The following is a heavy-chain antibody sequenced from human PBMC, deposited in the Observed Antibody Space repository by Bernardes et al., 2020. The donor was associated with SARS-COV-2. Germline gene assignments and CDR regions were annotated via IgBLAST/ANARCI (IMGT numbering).Heavy chain of an antibody. D-gene: IGHD6-13*01. Sequence: GGSLRLSCAASGFTFSSYAMSWVRQAPGKGLEWVSAISGSGGSTYYADSVKGRFTISRDNSKNTLYLQMNSLRAEDTAVYYCAKGPAYSSSWYLADRRGWFDPWGQGTLVTVSS. CDR3: AKGPAYSSSWYLADRRGWFDP. V-gene: IGHV3-23*01. CDR1: GFTFSSYA. J-gene: IGHJ5*02. CDR2: ISGSGGST.